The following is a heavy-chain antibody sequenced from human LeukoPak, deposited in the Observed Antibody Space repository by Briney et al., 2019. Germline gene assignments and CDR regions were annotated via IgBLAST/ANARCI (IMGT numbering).Heavy chain of an antibody. J-gene: IGHJ4*02. V-gene: IGHV3-23*01. CDR3: AKPKTNWNLLNYFDY. CDR2: ISGSGGST. Sequence: PGGSLRLSCAASGFTFSSYAMSWVRQAPGKGLEWVSAISGSGGSTYYVDSVKGRFTISRDNSKNTLYLQMNSLRAEDTAVYYCAKPKTNWNLLNYFDYWGQGTLVTVSS. CDR1: GFTFSSYA. D-gene: IGHD1-7*01.